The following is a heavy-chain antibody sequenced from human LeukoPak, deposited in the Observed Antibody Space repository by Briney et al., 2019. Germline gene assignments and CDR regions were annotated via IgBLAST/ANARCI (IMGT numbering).Heavy chain of an antibody. CDR3: AKAIRVYSNGFDY. D-gene: IGHD5-18*01. CDR1: GFTFNDYA. CDR2: ISWDGDST. Sequence: GGSLRLSCAASGFTFNDYAMHWVRQAPGKGLEWVSLISWDGDSTYYADSVKGRFTISRDNSKNSLYLQMNSLRAEDTAFYFCAKAIRVYSNGFDYWGQGTLVTVSS. J-gene: IGHJ4*02. V-gene: IGHV3-43D*03.